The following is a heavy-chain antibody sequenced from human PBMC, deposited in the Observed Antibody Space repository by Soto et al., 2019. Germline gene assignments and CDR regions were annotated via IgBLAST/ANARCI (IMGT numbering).Heavy chain of an antibody. J-gene: IGHJ2*01. Sequence: EVQLLESGGGLVQPGGSLRLSCAASGFTFSNYAMSWVRQAPGKGLEWVSAISGSGTTTYYADSVKGRFTISRDNSKDTLYLQMNSLRAEDTALYYCTKGDNAGWYWYFELWGRGTLVTVSS. CDR3: TKGDNAGWYWYFEL. CDR2: ISGSGTTT. CDR1: GFTFSNYA. D-gene: IGHD6-19*01. V-gene: IGHV3-23*01.